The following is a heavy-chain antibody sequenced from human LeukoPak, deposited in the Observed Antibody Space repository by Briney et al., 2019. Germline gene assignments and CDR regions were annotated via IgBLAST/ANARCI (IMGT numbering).Heavy chain of an antibody. Sequence: SETLSLTCTVSGGSISSYYWGWIRQPPGKRPEWIGSIYPSGSTFYNPSLKSRVTMSVDKSRNQFSLKLSSMTAADTAVYYCASPRDVAVVVGATAGYFDLWGRGTLVTVSS. J-gene: IGHJ2*01. CDR1: GGSISSYY. CDR2: IYPSGST. CDR3: ASPRDVAVVVGATAGYFDL. D-gene: IGHD2-15*01. V-gene: IGHV4-59*04.